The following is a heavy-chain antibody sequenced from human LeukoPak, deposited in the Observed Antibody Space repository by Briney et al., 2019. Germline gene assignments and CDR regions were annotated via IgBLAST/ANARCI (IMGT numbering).Heavy chain of an antibody. CDR2: TYHTGAT. D-gene: IGHD5-18*01. V-gene: IGHV4-34*01. CDR3: AMARRTAMLRNSFMDV. J-gene: IGHJ6*01. CDR1: GGPSSGSY. Sequence: SETLSLTCAVYGGPSSGSYWIWFRQPPGRGLEWIGETYHTGATNFTHSITSRGSLSVATSKNQSSLRLTSVTTADTAVSYCAMARRTAMLRNSFMDVWGMGSTVTVSS.